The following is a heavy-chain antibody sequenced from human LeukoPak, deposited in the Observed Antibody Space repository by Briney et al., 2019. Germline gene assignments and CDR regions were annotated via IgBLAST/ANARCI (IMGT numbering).Heavy chain of an antibody. CDR3: ASALWFGELLGFDY. CDR2: INHSGST. CDR1: GGSFSGYY. V-gene: IGHV4-34*01. Sequence: SETLSLTCAVYGGSFSGYYWSWIRQPPGKGLEWIGEINHSGSTNYNPSLKSRVTISVDTSKNQFSLKLSSVTAADTAVYYCASALWFGELLGFDYWGQGTLVTVSS. J-gene: IGHJ4*02. D-gene: IGHD3-10*01.